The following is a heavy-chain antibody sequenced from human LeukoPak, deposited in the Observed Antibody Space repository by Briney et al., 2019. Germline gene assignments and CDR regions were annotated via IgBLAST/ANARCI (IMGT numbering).Heavy chain of an antibody. CDR2: IYYSGST. J-gene: IGHJ6*04. V-gene: IGHV4-59*01. CDR1: GGSISSYY. D-gene: IGHD6-13*01. CDR3: ARGAAATNYYYYYYGMDV. Sequence: PSETLSLTCTVSGGSISSYYWSWIRQPPGKGLEWIGYIYYSGSTNYNPSLKSRVTISVDTSKNQFSLKLSSVTAADTAVYYCARGAAATNYYYYYYGMDVWGKGTTVTVSS.